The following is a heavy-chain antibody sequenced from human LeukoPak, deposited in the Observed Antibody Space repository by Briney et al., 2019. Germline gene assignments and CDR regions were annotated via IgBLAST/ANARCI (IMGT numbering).Heavy chain of an antibody. Sequence: SETLSLTCAVYGGSFSGYYCSWIRQPPGKGLEWIGEINHSGSTNYNPSLKSRVTISVDTSKNQFSLKLSSVTAADTAVYYCARDIVVVPAAPPQNWFDPWGQGTLVTVSS. D-gene: IGHD2-2*01. CDR3: ARDIVVVPAAPPQNWFDP. CDR2: INHSGST. V-gene: IGHV4-34*01. J-gene: IGHJ5*02. CDR1: GGSFSGYY.